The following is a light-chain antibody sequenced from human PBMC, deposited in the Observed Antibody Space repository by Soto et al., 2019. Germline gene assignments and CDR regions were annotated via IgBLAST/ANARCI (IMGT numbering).Light chain of an antibody. CDR2: EVS. CDR3: SSYTSSSTLYV. V-gene: IGLV2-14*01. J-gene: IGLJ1*01. Sequence: QSVLTQPASVSGSPGQSMTISCTGTTSDVGGYNYVCWYQQHPGKAPKLMIYEVSNRPSGVSTRFSGSKSGNTASLTISGLQAEDEADYYCSSYTSSSTLYVFGTGTKVTVL. CDR1: TSDVGGYNY.